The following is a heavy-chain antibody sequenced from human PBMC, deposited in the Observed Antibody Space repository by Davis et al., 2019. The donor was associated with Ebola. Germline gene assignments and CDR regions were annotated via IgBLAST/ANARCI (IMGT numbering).Heavy chain of an antibody. Sequence: SVKVSCKASGGTFSSYAISWVRQAPGQGLEWMGRIIPILGIANYAQKFQGRVTMTRNTSISTAYMELSRLRSDDTAVYYCARAVATTKTRFPPNWFDPWGQGTLVTVSS. V-gene: IGHV1-69*04. CDR2: IIPILGIA. CDR3: ARAVATTKTRFPPNWFDP. CDR1: GGTFSSYA. J-gene: IGHJ5*02. D-gene: IGHD5-12*01.